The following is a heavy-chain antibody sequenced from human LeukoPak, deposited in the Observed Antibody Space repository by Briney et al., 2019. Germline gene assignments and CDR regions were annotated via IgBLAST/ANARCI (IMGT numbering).Heavy chain of an antibody. Sequence: GGSLRLSCAASGFTFSSYWMSWVRQAPGKGLEWVANIKQDGSEKYYVDSVKGRFTISRDNAKNTLYLQMNSLRAEDTAVYYCARDLTAEYYDYVWGSYRYTGIDYWGQGTLVTVSS. CDR2: IKQDGSEK. J-gene: IGHJ4*02. D-gene: IGHD3-16*02. V-gene: IGHV3-7*01. CDR3: ARDLTAEYYDYVWGSYRYTGIDY. CDR1: GFTFSSYW.